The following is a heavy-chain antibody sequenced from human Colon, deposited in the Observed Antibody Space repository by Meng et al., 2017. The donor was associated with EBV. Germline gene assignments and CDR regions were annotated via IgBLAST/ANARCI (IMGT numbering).Heavy chain of an antibody. J-gene: IGHJ5*02. V-gene: IGHV4-59*08. CDR3: ARHFINWFDP. CDR2: NYYSGST. CDR1: GGSIGSYY. Sequence: PESGPGLVDPSEALSLACTFSGGSIGSYYWSSIPQPPGKGLDWIGYNYYSGSTNYNPSLKSRVPISVDTSKNQFSLKLSSVTAADTAVYYCARHFINWFDPWGQGTLVTVSS.